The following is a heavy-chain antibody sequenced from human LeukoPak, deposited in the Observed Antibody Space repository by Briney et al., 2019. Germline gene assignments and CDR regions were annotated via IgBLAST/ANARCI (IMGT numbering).Heavy chain of an antibody. CDR1: GGSISSSSYY. CDR2: IYYSGST. D-gene: IGHD6-6*01. V-gene: IGHV4-39*01. Sequence: SETLSLTCTVSGGSISSSSYYWGWIRQPPGKGLEWIGSIYYSGSTYYNPSLKSRVTISVDTSKNQFSLKLSSVTAADTAVYYCARQKLYPDSSYHFDYWGQGTLVTVSS. J-gene: IGHJ4*02. CDR3: ARQKLYPDSSYHFDY.